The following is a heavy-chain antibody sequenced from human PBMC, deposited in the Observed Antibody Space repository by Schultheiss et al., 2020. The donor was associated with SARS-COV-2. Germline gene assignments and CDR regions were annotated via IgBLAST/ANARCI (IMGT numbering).Heavy chain of an antibody. CDR1: GGSISSSNW. V-gene: IGHV4-4*02. CDR2: IYHSGST. CDR3: ARDQETTVVTRRAPRWYFDL. Sequence: SETLSLTCAVSGGSISSSNWWSWVRQPPGKGLEWIGEIYHSGSTNYNPSLKSRVTISVDKSKNQFSLKLSSVTAADTAVYYCARDQETTVVTRRAPRWYFDLWGRGTLVTVSS. D-gene: IGHD4-23*01. J-gene: IGHJ2*01.